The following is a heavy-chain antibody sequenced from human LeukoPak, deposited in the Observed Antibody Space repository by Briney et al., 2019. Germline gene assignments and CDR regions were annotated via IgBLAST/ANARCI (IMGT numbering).Heavy chain of an antibody. CDR2: ISSSSSYT. J-gene: IGHJ4*02. D-gene: IGHD1-26*01. CDR1: GFTFSNAW. V-gene: IGHV3-11*05. Sequence: GGSLRLSCAASGFTFSNAWMSWVRQAPGKGLEWVSYISSSSSYTNYADSVKGRFTISRDNAKNSLYLQMNSLRAEDTAVYYCARGRDIVGAPDYWGQGTLVTVSS. CDR3: ARGRDIVGAPDY.